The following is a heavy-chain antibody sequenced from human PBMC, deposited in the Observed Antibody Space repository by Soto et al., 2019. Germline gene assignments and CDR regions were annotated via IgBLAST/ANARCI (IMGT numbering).Heavy chain of an antibody. Sequence: GGSLRLSCAASGFTFSSYGMHWVRQAPGKGLEWVAVISYDGSNKYYADSVKGRFTISRDNSKNTLYLQMNSLRAEDTAVYYCAKSPRDIVATSRVFDYWGQGTLVTVSS. V-gene: IGHV3-30*18. D-gene: IGHD5-12*01. CDR1: GFTFSSYG. J-gene: IGHJ4*02. CDR3: AKSPRDIVATSRVFDY. CDR2: ISYDGSNK.